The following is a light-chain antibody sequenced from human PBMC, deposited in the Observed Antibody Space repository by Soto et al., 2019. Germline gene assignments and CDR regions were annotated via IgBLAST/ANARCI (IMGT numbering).Light chain of an antibody. CDR2: DAS. J-gene: IGKJ5*01. CDR1: QSVSSY. Sequence: EIGLTQSPATLSLSPGERATLSCRASQSVSSYLAWYQQKPGQAPRLLIYDASNKATGIPDRFTGSGSETSFTLTISRLEPEDFALYYCQHYQSGHPITFGQGTRLEIK. CDR3: QHYQSGHPIT. V-gene: IGKV3-11*01.